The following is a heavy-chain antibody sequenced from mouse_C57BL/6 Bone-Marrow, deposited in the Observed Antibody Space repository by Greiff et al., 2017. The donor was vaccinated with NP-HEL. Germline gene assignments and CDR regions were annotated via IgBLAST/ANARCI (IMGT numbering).Heavy chain of an antibody. CDR1: GYAFTNYL. CDR3: ARRPYYYGSSYGFSY. Sequence: QVQLQQSGAELVRPGTSVKVSCKASGYAFTNYLIEWVKQRPGQGLEWIGVINPGSGGPNYNEQFKGKATLTADKSSSTAYMQLSSLTSEDSAVYFCARRPYYYGSSYGFSYWGQGTLVTVSA. CDR2: INPGSGGP. V-gene: IGHV1-54*01. D-gene: IGHD1-1*01. J-gene: IGHJ3*01.